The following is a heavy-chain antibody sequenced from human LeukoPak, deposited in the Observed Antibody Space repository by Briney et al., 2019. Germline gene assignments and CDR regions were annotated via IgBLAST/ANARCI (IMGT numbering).Heavy chain of an antibody. CDR1: GFTFSSYS. CDR2: ISSSSSYI. Sequence: GGSLRLSCAASGFTFSSYSMNWVRQAPGKGLEWVSSISSSSSYIYYAVSVKGRFTISRDNAKNSLYLQMNSLRAEDTAVYYCARGGYSGYDVLGFYFDYWGQGTLVTVSS. J-gene: IGHJ4*02. D-gene: IGHD5-12*01. V-gene: IGHV3-21*01. CDR3: ARGGYSGYDVLGFYFDY.